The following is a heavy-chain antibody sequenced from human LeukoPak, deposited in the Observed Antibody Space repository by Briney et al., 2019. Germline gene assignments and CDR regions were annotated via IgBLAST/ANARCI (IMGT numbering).Heavy chain of an antibody. V-gene: IGHV4-59*01. D-gene: IGHD1-26*01. CDR2: IYYSGST. J-gene: IGHJ4*02. CDR3: ARARWELLFDY. CDR1: GGSISSYY. Sequence: SETLSLTCTVSGGSISSYYWSWIRQPPGKGLEWIGYIYYSGSTNYNPSLKSRVTISVDTSKNQFSLKLSSVTAADTAVYYCARARWELLFDYWGQGTLVTVSS.